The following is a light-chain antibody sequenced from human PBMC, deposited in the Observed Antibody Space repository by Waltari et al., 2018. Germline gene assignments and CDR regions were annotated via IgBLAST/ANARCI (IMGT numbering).Light chain of an antibody. CDR3: SSYTTSTSVI. V-gene: IGLV2-14*03. CDR2: DVS. J-gene: IGLJ2*01. Sequence: QSALTQPASVSGSPGQSITISCTGTSSDIGHYNYVSWYQQHPGEAPRLMIYDVSNRPSGVSKRFSGSKSGNTASLTISGLQADDEADYYCSSYTTSTSVIFGGGTKLTVL. CDR1: SSDIGHYNY.